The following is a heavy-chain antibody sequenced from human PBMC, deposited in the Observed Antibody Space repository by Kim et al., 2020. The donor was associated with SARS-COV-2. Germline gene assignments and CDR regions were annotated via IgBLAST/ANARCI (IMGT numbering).Heavy chain of an antibody. CDR2: ISHDGSHI. CDR1: GFTFSNYG. Sequence: GGSLRLSCAASGFTFSNYGMQWVRQAPGKGLEWVAVISHDGSHIHFADSVKGRFTISRDNSKNTLFLQMNRLRAEDTAVYYCAKDKHGDAFWGGTVPKGPFDSWGQGTRVTVSS. V-gene: IGHV3-30*18. D-gene: IGHD3-3*01. CDR3: AKDKHGDAFWGGTVPKGPFDS. J-gene: IGHJ4*02.